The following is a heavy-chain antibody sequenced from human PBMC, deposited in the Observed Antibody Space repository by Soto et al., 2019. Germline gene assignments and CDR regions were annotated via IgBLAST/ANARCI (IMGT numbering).Heavy chain of an antibody. V-gene: IGHV3-48*03. D-gene: IGHD6-13*01. Sequence: PGGSLRLSCAASGFTFSSYEMNWVRQAPGKGLEWVSYTSSSGSTIYYADSVKGRFTISRDNAKNSLYLQMNSLRAEDTAVYYCARGSSSWYLDAFDIWGQGTMVTVSS. CDR3: ARGSSSWYLDAFDI. CDR2: TSSSGSTI. CDR1: GFTFSSYE. J-gene: IGHJ3*02.